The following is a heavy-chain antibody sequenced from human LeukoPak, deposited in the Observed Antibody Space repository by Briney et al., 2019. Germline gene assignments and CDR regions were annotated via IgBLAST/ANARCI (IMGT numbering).Heavy chain of an antibody. V-gene: IGHV3-11*04. CDR1: GFTFSDYY. D-gene: IGHD3-3*01. CDR3: ARVGTDNYDFWSGYLYYFGY. Sequence: GGSLRLSCAASGFTFSDYYMSWIRQAPGKGLEWVSYISSSGSTIYYADSVKGRFTISRDNAKNSLYLQMNSLRAEDTAVYYCARVGTDNYDFWSGYLYYFGYWGQGTLVTVSS. J-gene: IGHJ4*02. CDR2: ISSSGSTI.